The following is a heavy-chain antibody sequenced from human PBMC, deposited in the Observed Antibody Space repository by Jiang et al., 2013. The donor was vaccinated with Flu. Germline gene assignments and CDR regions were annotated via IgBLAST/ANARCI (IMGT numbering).Heavy chain of an antibody. CDR1: GYTFTSYD. Sequence: GAEVKKPGASVKVSCKASGYTFTSYDINWVRQATGQGLEWMGWMNPNSGNTGYAQKFQGRVTMTRNTSISTAYMELSSLRSEDTAVYYCARGFGDVGSSWPYYYYYYGMDVWGQGTTVTVSS. J-gene: IGHJ6*02. D-gene: IGHD6-13*01. CDR2: MNPNSGNT. CDR3: ARGFGDVGSSWPYYYYYYGMDV. V-gene: IGHV1-8*01.